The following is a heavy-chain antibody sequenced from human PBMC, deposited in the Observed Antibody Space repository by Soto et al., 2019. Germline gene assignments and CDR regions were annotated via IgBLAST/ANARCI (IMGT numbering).Heavy chain of an antibody. CDR2: IYYSVST. CDR3: ARLGFIAAEPFHY. V-gene: IGHV4-59*08. D-gene: IGHD6-25*01. Sequence: PSETLSLTCTVSGGSISSYYWSWIRQPPGKGLEWIGYIYYSVSTNYNPSLKSRGTISVDTSKNQFSLKLSSVTAADPAVYYCARLGFIAAEPFHYWGQGPLVTVSS. J-gene: IGHJ4*02. CDR1: GGSISSYY.